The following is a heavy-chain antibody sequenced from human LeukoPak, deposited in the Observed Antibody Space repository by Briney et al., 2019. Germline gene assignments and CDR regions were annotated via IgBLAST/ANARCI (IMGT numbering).Heavy chain of an antibody. CDR2: INHSGST. Sequence: PSETLSLTCAVYGGSFSGYYWSWIRQPPGKGLEWIGEINHSGSTNYNPSLKSRVTISVDTSKNQFSLKLSSVTAADTAVYYCARVGIAVAGPIFDYWGQGTLVTVSS. CDR1: GGSFSGYY. V-gene: IGHV4-34*01. J-gene: IGHJ4*02. CDR3: ARVGIAVAGPIFDY. D-gene: IGHD6-19*01.